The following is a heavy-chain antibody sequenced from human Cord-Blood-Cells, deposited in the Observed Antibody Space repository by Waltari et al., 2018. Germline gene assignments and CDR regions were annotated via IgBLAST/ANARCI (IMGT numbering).Heavy chain of an antibody. CDR3: ARDLGSSSWYNWFDP. CDR2: TYYRSKWYN. Sequence: QVQLQQSGPGLVRPSPTLSLTCAISGDSVSSNSPAGTWFRQAPSRGLEWLGRTYYRSKWYNDYAVSVKSRITINPDTSKNQFSLQLNSVTPEDTAVYYCARDLGSSSWYNWFDPWGQGTLVTVSS. V-gene: IGHV6-1*01. CDR1: GDSVSSNSPA. J-gene: IGHJ5*02. D-gene: IGHD6-13*01.